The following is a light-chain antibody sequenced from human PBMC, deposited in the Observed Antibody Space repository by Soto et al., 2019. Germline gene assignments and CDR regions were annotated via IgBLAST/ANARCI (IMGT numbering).Light chain of an antibody. CDR3: QQYNNWPQT. Sequence: EIVMTQSPATLSVSPGERATLSCRASQSVSSNLAWYQQKPGQAPRLLIYGASTRATGTPARFRGSGSGTEFTLTISSLQSEDFAVYYCQQYNNWPQTFGQGTKVDIK. J-gene: IGKJ1*01. CDR2: GAS. V-gene: IGKV3-15*01. CDR1: QSVSSN.